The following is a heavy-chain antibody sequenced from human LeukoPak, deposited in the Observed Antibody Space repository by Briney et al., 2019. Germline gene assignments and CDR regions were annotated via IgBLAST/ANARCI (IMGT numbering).Heavy chain of an antibody. CDR3: ARGGLEYQLLSYFDY. J-gene: IGHJ4*02. D-gene: IGHD2-2*01. CDR2: NYHSGST. Sequence: SETLSLTCTVSGVSISSNYYWGWIRPPPGKGLEWIGINYHSGSTFYNPSLKSRVTIFVDTSKNQFSLNLSSVTAADTAVYYCARGGLEYQLLSYFDYWGQGTLVTVSS. CDR1: GVSISSNYY. V-gene: IGHV4-38-2*02.